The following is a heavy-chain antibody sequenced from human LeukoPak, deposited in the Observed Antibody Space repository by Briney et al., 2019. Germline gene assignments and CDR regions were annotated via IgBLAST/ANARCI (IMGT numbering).Heavy chain of an antibody. CDR2: IYYSGST. CDR3: ARRFECPYGYSSRGYYFDY. D-gene: IGHD6-13*01. V-gene: IGHV4-39*01. Sequence: SETLSLTCTVSGGSFSSSSYYWGWIRQPPGKGLEWIGSIYYSGSTYYNPSLKSRVTISVDTSKNQFSLKLSSLTAADTAVYYCARRFECPYGYSSRGYYFDYWGQGTLVTVSS. CDR1: GGSFSSSSYY. J-gene: IGHJ4*02.